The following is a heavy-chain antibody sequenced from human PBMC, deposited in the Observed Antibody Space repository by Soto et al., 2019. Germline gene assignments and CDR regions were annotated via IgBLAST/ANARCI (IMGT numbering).Heavy chain of an antibody. CDR3: ARGVPKGGNYYYFDY. J-gene: IGHJ4*02. V-gene: IGHV1-69*06. Sequence: GASVKVSCKASGVTFSSYAISWVRQAPGQGLEWMGGIIPIFGTANYAQKFQGRVTITADKSTSTAYMELSSLRSEDTAVYYCARGVPKGGNYYYFDYWGQGTLVTVSS. D-gene: IGHD3-10*01. CDR1: GVTFSSYA. CDR2: IIPIFGTA.